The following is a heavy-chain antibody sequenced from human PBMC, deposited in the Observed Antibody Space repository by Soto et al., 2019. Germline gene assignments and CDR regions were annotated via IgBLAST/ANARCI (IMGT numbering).Heavy chain of an antibody. V-gene: IGHV3-30-3*01. Sequence: VGSLRLSCAASGFTFSSYAMHWVRQAPGKGLEWVAVISYDGSNKYYADSVKGRFTISRDNSKNTLYLQMNSLRAEDTAVYYCARDRNVVVTAPSDYWGQGTLVTVSS. CDR2: ISYDGSNK. D-gene: IGHD2-21*02. CDR1: GFTFSSYA. CDR3: ARDRNVVVTAPSDY. J-gene: IGHJ4*02.